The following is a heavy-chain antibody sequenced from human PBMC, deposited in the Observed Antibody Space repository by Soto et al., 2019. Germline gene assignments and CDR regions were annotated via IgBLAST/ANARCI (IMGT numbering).Heavy chain of an antibody. Sequence: QVQLVQSGAEVKRPGSSVKVSCKASGDTFSFYSINWVRQAPGLGLEWMGRVNPILSMSNYAHRFQGSVTMTADKSTSTAYMELRGLRSEDTAMYYCATSYGSGYRAFDYWGQGALVTVSS. J-gene: IGHJ4*02. CDR3: ATSYGSGYRAFDY. D-gene: IGHD3-10*01. V-gene: IGHV1-69*04. CDR2: VNPILSMS. CDR1: GDTFSFYS.